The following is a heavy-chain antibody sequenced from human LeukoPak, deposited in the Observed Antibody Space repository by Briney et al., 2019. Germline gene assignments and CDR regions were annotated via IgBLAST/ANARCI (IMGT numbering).Heavy chain of an antibody. D-gene: IGHD6-13*01. V-gene: IGHV3-21*01. CDR2: ISRSGGSI. J-gene: IGHJ3*02. Sequence: GGSLRLSCAASEFTFSSHSMNWVRQAPGKGLEWVSSISRSGGSIYYADSLKGQFTISRDNAKNSLYLQMNSLRAEDTAVYFCARSLKASAALDVFDIWGQGTMVTVSS. CDR3: ARSLKASAALDVFDI. CDR1: EFTFSSHS.